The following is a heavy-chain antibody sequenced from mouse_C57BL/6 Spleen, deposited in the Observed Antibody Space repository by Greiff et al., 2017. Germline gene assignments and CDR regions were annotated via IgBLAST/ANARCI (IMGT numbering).Heavy chain of an antibody. V-gene: IGHV5-4*03. CDR1: GFTFSSYA. CDR2: ISDGGSYT. CDR3: ASNPGRFAY. Sequence: EVKVVESGGGLVKPGGSLKLSCAASGFTFSSYAMSWVRQTPEKRLEWVATISDGGSYTYYPDNVKGRFTISRDNAKNNLYLQMSHLKYEDTAMYYCASNPGRFAYWGQGTLVTVSA. J-gene: IGHJ3*01.